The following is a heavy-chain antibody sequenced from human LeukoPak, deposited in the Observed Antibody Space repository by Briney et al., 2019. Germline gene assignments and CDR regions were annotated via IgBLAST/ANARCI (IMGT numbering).Heavy chain of an antibody. V-gene: IGHV3-64*01. CDR2: ISSNGGST. CDR1: GFTFSSYA. D-gene: IGHD3-3*01. J-gene: IGHJ4*02. CDR3: ARVRTYYDFWSGYYTGYFDY. Sequence: GESLRLSCAASGFTFSSYAMHWVRQAPGKGLEYVSAISSNGGSTYYANSVKGRFTISRDNSKNTLYLQMGSLRAEDMAVYYCARVRTYYDFWSGYYTGYFDYWGQGTLVTVSS.